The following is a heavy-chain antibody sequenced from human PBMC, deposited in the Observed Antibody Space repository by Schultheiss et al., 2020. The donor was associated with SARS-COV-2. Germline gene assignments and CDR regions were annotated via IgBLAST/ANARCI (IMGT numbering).Heavy chain of an antibody. CDR1: GGSFSGYY. CDR2: IYYSGST. V-gene: IGHV4-59*08. J-gene: IGHJ3*02. D-gene: IGHD1-26*01. CDR3: ASAQDGTFDI. Sequence: SETLSLTCAVYGGSFSGYYWSWIRQPPGKGLEWIGYIYYSGSTNYNPSLKSRVTISVDTSKNQFSLKLSSVTAADTAVYYCASAQDGTFDIWGQGTMVTVSS.